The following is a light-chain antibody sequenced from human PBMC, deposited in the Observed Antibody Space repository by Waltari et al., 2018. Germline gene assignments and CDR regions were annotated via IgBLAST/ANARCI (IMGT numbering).Light chain of an antibody. CDR3: CSYAGSYTYV. CDR1: SSNVGTYKY. CDR2: GVY. J-gene: IGLJ1*01. V-gene: IGLV2-11*01. Sequence: QSALTQPRSVSGSPGQSVTISCTGTSSNVGTYKYVSWYQQHPGKAPRLIIYGVYKRPSGVPDRFSGSKSGNTASLTISGLQAEDEADYYCCSYAGSYTYVFGSVTEVTVL.